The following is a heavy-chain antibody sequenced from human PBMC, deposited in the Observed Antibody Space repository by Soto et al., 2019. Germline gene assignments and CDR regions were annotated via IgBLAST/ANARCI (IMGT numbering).Heavy chain of an antibody. J-gene: IGHJ4*02. Sequence: QVQLQESGPGLVKPSETLSLTCTVSGGSISSYYWSWIRQPPGKGLELIGYIYYSGSTNYNPSLKSRVTISVDTSKNQFSLKLSSVTAADTAVYYCARRRLYGDHIALDYWGQGTLVTVSS. D-gene: IGHD4-17*01. CDR3: ARRRLYGDHIALDY. V-gene: IGHV4-59*01. CDR2: IYYSGST. CDR1: GGSISSYY.